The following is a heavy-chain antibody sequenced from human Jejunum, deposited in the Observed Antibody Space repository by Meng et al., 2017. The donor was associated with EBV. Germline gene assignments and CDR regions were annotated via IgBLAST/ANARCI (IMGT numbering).Heavy chain of an antibody. CDR1: GGSISGCGYY. V-gene: IGHV4-30-4*01. D-gene: IGHD2-15*01. J-gene: IGHJ4*02. CDR3: ARVNGYCSEGTCYYLDY. Sequence: QVRLQESGPGLLKPSQTLSLTCVVSGGSISGCGYYWSWIRQPPGKGLEWIGYIHYNGATYYNPSLKSRLTMAVDTSKNQFSLKLSSVTAADTAVYYCARVNGYCSEGTCYYLDYWGQGTLVTVSS. CDR2: IHYNGAT.